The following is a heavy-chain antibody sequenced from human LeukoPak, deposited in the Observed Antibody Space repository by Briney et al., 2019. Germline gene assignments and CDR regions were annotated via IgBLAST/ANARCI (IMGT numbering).Heavy chain of an antibody. J-gene: IGHJ4*02. Sequence: GGSLRLSCAASGFTFSSYWMHWVRQAPGKGLVWVSRINSDGSSTSYADSVKGRFTISRDNAKNTLYLQMNSLRAEDTAVYYCAREYCYGSGSFLPPDYWGQGTLVTVSS. D-gene: IGHD3-10*01. V-gene: IGHV3-74*01. CDR3: AREYCYGSGSFLPPDY. CDR2: INSDGSST. CDR1: GFTFSSYW.